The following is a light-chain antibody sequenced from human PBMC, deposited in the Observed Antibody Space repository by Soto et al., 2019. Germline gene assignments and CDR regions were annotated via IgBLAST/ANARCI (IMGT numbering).Light chain of an antibody. CDR2: EVI. Sequence: QSALTQPASVSGSPGQSITISCTGTSSDVGGYNYVSWYQQHPGKAPKLMIYEVINRPSGVSNRFSGSKSGNTASLTISGLQAEDEADYYCDSYTSSRTRVFGTGTKLTVL. V-gene: IGLV2-14*01. CDR1: SSDVGGYNY. CDR3: DSYTSSRTRV. J-gene: IGLJ1*01.